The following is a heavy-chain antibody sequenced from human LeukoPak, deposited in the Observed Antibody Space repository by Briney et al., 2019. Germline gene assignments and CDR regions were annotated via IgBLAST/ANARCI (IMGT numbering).Heavy chain of an antibody. D-gene: IGHD3-22*01. Sequence: ASVKVSCKASGYTFTGYYIHWVRQAPGQGLEWIGWINPNSGATSYAQNFQGRVTMTRDTSISTVYMELSGLRFDDTAVFYCARDDSSYLDYWGQGTLVIVSP. V-gene: IGHV1-2*02. CDR2: INPNSGAT. J-gene: IGHJ4*02. CDR3: ARDDSSYLDY. CDR1: GYTFTGYY.